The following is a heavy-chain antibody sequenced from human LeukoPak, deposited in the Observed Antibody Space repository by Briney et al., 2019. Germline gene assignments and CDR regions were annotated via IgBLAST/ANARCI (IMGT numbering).Heavy chain of an antibody. CDR2: IYHSGST. Sequence: SETLSLTCAVSGGSISSGGYSWGWIRQPPGKGLEWIGYIYHSGSTYYNPSLKSRVTISVDRSKNQFSLKLSSVTAADTAVYYCARGITMVRGVIRHYYYYGMDVWGKGTTVTVSS. D-gene: IGHD3-10*01. CDR1: GGSISSGGYS. J-gene: IGHJ6*04. CDR3: ARGITMVRGVIRHYYYYGMDV. V-gene: IGHV4-30-2*01.